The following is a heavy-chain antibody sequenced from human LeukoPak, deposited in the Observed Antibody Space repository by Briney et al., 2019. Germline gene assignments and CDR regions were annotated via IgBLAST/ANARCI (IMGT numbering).Heavy chain of an antibody. V-gene: IGHV1-69*13. CDR2: IIPIFGTA. CDR1: GYTFTGYY. CDR3: ARDYYDSSGYYEGLDY. D-gene: IGHD3-22*01. J-gene: IGHJ4*02. Sequence: ASVKVSCKASGYTFTGYYMHWVRQAPGQGLEWMGGIIPIFGTANYAQKFQGRVTITADESTSTAYMELSSLRSEDTAVYYCARDYYDSSGYYEGLDYWGQGTLVTVSS.